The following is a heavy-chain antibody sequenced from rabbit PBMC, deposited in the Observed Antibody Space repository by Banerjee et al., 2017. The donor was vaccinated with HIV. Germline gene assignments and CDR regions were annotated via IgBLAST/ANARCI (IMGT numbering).Heavy chain of an antibody. CDR2: IDPVFGST. J-gene: IGHJ4*01. V-gene: IGHV1S7*01. CDR1: GFDFSRYF. Sequence: QLKETGGGLVQPGGSLTLSCKASGFDFSRYFLSWVRQAPGKGLEWIGYIDPVFGSTYYASWVNGRFTISSHNAQNTLYLQLNSLTAADTATYFCVRLGFNLWGQGTLVTVS. CDR3: VRLGFNL.